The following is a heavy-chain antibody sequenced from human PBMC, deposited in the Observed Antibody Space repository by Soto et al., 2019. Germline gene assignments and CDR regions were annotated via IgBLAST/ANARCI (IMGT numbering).Heavy chain of an antibody. CDR2: INQSGST. CDR3: ARGGYSDY. J-gene: IGHJ4*02. Sequence: QVQLQQWGAGLLKPSETLSLTCAVYGGSFSGYYWSWIRQPPGKGLAWIGEINQSGSTNYNPSLKRRVTISVDPSKNQFSRKLSSVTAADTAVYYCARGGYSDYWGQGTLVTVSS. V-gene: IGHV4-34*01. CDR1: GGSFSGYY. D-gene: IGHD5-12*01.